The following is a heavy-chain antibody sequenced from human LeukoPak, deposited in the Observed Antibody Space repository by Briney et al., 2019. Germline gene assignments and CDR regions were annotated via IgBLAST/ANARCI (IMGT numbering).Heavy chain of an antibody. V-gene: IGHV1-18*01. CDR1: GYTFTSYG. CDR3: ARAGDFWTGGPYYFDY. Sequence: ASVKVSCKASGYTFTSYGISWVRQAPGQGLEWMGWISAYNGNTNYAQKLQGRVIMTTDTSTSTAYMELRSLRSDDTAVYYCARAGDFWTGGPYYFDYWGQGTLVTVSS. D-gene: IGHD3/OR15-3a*01. J-gene: IGHJ4*02. CDR2: ISAYNGNT.